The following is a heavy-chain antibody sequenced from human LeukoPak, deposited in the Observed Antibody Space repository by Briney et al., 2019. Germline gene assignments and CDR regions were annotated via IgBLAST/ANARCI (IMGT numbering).Heavy chain of an antibody. CDR3: AALGILTDY. Sequence: SETLSLTCAVYGGSFSGYYWSWIRQPPGKGLEWIGEINHSGSTNYNPSLKSRVTILVDTSKNQFSLKLSSVTAADTAVYYCAALGILTDYWGQGTLVTVSS. D-gene: IGHD3-9*01. CDR2: INHSGST. CDR1: GGSFSGYY. J-gene: IGHJ4*02. V-gene: IGHV4-34*01.